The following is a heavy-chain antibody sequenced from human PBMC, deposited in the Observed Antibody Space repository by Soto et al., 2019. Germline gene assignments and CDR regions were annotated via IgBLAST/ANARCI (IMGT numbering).Heavy chain of an antibody. CDR1: GFTFSSYS. Sequence: GGSLRLSCAASGFTFSSYSMTWVRQAPGKGLEWVSGISDSGGNTWYADSVKGRFTVSRDNSKNTLFLQMNSLRAEDTAVYFCSKWSGFGDAWGQGTLVTVSS. CDR2: ISDSGGNT. J-gene: IGHJ5*02. V-gene: IGHV3-23*01. CDR3: SKWSGFGDA. D-gene: IGHD3-10*01.